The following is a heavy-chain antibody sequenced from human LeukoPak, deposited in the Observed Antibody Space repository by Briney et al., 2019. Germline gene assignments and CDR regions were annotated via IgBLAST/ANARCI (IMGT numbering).Heavy chain of an antibody. CDR3: ARDRVLLGYY. CDR2: IIPIFGTA. D-gene: IGHD3-10*01. V-gene: IGHV1-69*05. J-gene: IGHJ4*02. CDR1: GGTFSSYA. Sequence: VASVKVSCKASGGTFSSYAISWVRQAPGQGLEWMGRIIPIFGTANYAQKFQGRVTITTDESASTAYMELSSLRSEDTAVYYCARDRVLLGYYWGQGTLVTVSS.